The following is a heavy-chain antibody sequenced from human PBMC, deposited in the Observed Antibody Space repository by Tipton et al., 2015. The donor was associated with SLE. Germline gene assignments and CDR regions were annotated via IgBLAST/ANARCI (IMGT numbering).Heavy chain of an antibody. J-gene: IGHJ6*03. CDR2: ISSSGNSI. D-gene: IGHD7-27*01. CDR3: AKALAGSSSYHYFYYMDV. Sequence: SLRLSCTASGFTFRSYEMNWVRQAPGKGLEWVSYISSSGNSIYYGDSVKGRFTISRDNARNSLYLQMTSLRPEDTALYYCAKALAGSSSYHYFYYMDVWGKGTTVTVSS. V-gene: IGHV3-48*03. CDR1: GFTFRSYE.